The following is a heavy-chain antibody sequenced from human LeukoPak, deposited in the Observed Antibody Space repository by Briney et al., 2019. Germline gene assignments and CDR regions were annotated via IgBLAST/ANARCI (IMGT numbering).Heavy chain of an antibody. CDR1: GGSFSGYY. CDR2: IKHSGST. CDR3: ASYAKDIVVLPAASIYWYFDL. V-gene: IGHV4-34*01. J-gene: IGHJ2*01. D-gene: IGHD2-2*01. Sequence: SETLSLTCAVYGGSFSGYYWSWIRQPPGKGLEWIGEIKHSGSTNYNPSLKSRVTISVDTSKNQFSLKLSSVTAADTAVYYCASYAKDIVVLPAASIYWYFDLWGRGTLVTVSS.